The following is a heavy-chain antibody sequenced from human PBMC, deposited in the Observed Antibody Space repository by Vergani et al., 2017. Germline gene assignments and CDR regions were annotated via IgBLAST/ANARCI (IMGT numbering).Heavy chain of an antibody. D-gene: IGHD3-3*01. CDR1: GGSISSYY. CDR2: INHSGST. V-gene: IGHV4-34*01. CDR3: ASQRYDFWSGAFFDY. Sequence: QVQLQESGPGLVKPSETLSLTCTVSGGSISSYYWSWIRQPPGKGLEWIGEINHSGSTNYNPSLKSRVTISVDTSKNQFSLKLSSVTAADTAVNYCASQRYDFWSGAFFDYWGQGTLVTVSS. J-gene: IGHJ4*02.